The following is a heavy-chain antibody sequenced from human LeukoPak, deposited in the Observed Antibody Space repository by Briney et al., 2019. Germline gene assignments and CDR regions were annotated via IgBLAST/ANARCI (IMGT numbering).Heavy chain of an antibody. CDR2: ISAYNGNT. V-gene: IGHV1-18*01. CDR1: GYTFTSYG. J-gene: IGHJ4*02. CDR3: ARVDVYYYDSSGYYFDY. D-gene: IGHD3-22*01. Sequence: GASVKVSCKASGYTFTSYGISWARQAPGQGLEWMGWISAYNGNTNYAQKLQGRVTMTTDTSTSTAYMELRSLRSDDTAVYYCARVDVYYYDSSGYYFDYWGQGTLVTVSS.